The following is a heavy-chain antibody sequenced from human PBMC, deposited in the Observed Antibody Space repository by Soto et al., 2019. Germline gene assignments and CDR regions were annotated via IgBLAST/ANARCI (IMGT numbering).Heavy chain of an antibody. J-gene: IGHJ4*02. Sequence: VQLVESGGGVVQPGRSLRLSCAASGFTFSSYGMHWVRQAPGKRLEWVAVISYDGSNKYYADSVKGRFTISRDNSKNTLYLQMNSLRAEDTAVYYCAKDPGQYDSSGYYYAYWGQGTLVTVSS. D-gene: IGHD3-22*01. V-gene: IGHV3-30*18. CDR1: GFTFSSYG. CDR2: ISYDGSNK. CDR3: AKDPGQYDSSGYYYAY.